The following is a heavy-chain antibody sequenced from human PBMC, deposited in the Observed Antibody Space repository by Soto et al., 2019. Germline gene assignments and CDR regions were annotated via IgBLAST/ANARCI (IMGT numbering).Heavy chain of an antibody. J-gene: IGHJ6*02. CDR3: ARGEPVLLWFGELSNYYGMDV. Sequence: QVQLVESGGGVVQPGRSLRLSCAASGFTFSSYGMHWVRQAPGKGLEWVAVIWYDGSNKYYADSVKGRFTISRYNSKNTLYLQMNSLRAEDTAVYYCARGEPVLLWFGELSNYYGMDVWGQGTTVTVSS. D-gene: IGHD3-10*01. CDR1: GFTFSSYG. CDR2: IWYDGSNK. V-gene: IGHV3-33*01.